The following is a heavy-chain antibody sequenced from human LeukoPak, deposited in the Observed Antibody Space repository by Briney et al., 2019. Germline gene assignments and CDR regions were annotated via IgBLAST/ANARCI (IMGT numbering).Heavy chain of an antibody. CDR1: GYTFTSYG. CDR2: ISTYNDNT. Sequence: ASVKVSCRASGYTFTSYGISWVRQVPRQGLEWMGWISTYNDNTYSAQKFQGRVTMTTDTSTSTAYMEVRSLRSDDTAVYYCARGSSPYCSAGNCYIDYWGQGTLVTVSS. V-gene: IGHV1-18*04. CDR3: ARGSSPYCSAGNCYIDY. J-gene: IGHJ4*02. D-gene: IGHD2-15*01.